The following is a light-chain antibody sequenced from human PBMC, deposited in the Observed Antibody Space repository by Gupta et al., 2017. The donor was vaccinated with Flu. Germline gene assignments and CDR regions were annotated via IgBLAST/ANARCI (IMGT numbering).Light chain of an antibody. J-gene: IGLJ3*02. V-gene: IGLV1-44*01. CDR2: NDN. Sequence: VSIACSGSSSNIGSNVVSWYQHLPGRAPKLLIYNDNQRPSGVPDRFSGSKSGTSASLAISGLQSEDEAEYYGAAWDDSLNGLWVFGGGTQLTVL. CDR1: SSNIGSNV. CDR3: AAWDDSLNGLWV.